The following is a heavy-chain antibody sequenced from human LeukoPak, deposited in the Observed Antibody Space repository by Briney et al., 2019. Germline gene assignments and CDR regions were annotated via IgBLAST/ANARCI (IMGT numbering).Heavy chain of an antibody. CDR1: GFNFDDYV. J-gene: IGHJ4*02. D-gene: IGHD2-15*01. Sequence: GGSLRLSCAASGFNFDDYVMSWVRQAPGKGLEWVSGINWNGGSRGYADSVKGRFTISRDNAKNSLYLQMNSLRAEDTALYYCARRNTYCSGGSCYGSEDYWGQGTLVTVSS. CDR3: ARRNTYCSGGSCYGSEDY. CDR2: INWNGGSR. V-gene: IGHV3-20*04.